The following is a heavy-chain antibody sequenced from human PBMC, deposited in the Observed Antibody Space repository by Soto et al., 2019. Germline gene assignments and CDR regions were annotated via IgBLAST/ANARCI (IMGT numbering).Heavy chain of an antibody. CDR3: ARAGDLWSGSSVGWFDP. CDR2: ISSSSSTI. J-gene: IGHJ5*02. CDR1: GFTFSSYS. Sequence: EVQLVESGGGLVQPGGSLRLSCAASGFTFSSYSMNWVRQAPGKGLEWVSYISSSSSTIYYADSLKGRFTISRDNAKNSRYRQMNSLRAEDTAVYYCARAGDLWSGSSVGWFDPWGQGTLVTVSS. V-gene: IGHV3-48*01. D-gene: IGHD3-3*01.